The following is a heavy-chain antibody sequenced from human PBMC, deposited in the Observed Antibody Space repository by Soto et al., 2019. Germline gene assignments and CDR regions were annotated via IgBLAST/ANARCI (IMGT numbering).Heavy chain of an antibody. CDR3: TTVLSSSSWYPSFYYYGMDV. CDR2: IKSKTDGGTT. CDR1: GFTFSNAW. J-gene: IGHJ6*02. Sequence: GGSLRLSCSASGFTFSNAWMSWVRQAPGKGLEWVGRIKSKTDGGTTDYAAPVKGRFTISRDDSKNTLYLQMNSLKTEDTAVNYCTTVLSSSSWYPSFYYYGMDVWGQGTTVTVSS. V-gene: IGHV3-15*01. D-gene: IGHD6-13*01.